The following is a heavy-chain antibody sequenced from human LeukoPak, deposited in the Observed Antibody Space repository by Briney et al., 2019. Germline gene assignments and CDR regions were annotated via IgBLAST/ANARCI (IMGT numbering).Heavy chain of an antibody. D-gene: IGHD3-10*01. J-gene: IGHJ4*02. Sequence: PSETLSLTCTVSGGSISSSSYYWGWIRQPPGKGLEWIGSIYYSGSTYYNPSLKSRVTISVDTSKNQFSLKLSSVTAADTAVYYCARGSGSGSYCYFDYWGQGTLVTVSS. CDR1: GGSISSSSYY. CDR2: IYYSGST. V-gene: IGHV4-39*07. CDR3: ARGSGSGSYCYFDY.